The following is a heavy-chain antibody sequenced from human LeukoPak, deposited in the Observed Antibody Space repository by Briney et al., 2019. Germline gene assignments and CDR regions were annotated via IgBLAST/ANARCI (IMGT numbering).Heavy chain of an antibody. CDR2: MYYSGST. CDR3: ARRSKYGDYFDY. CDR1: GGSISSYY. J-gene: IGHJ4*02. V-gene: IGHV4-59*08. D-gene: IGHD4-17*01. Sequence: SETLSLTCTVSGGSISSYYWSWIRQPPGKGLEWIGYMYYSGSTNYNPSLKSRVTISVDTSKNQFSLKLSSVTAADSAVYYCARRSKYGDYFDYWGQGTLVTVSS.